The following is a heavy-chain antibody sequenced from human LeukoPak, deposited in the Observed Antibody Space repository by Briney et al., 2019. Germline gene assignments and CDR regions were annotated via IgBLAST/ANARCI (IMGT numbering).Heavy chain of an antibody. CDR2: INHGSSDI. Sequence: GGSLRRSCAASGFTCSSYCMTWVRQAPGKRREWGANINHGSSDIVYLDSVKGRFTVATSNAKNSLDLRRMSLRAEVTALYYRARDRGYSGRAAFRYWGQGTPVTVSS. D-gene: IGHD5-12*01. V-gene: IGHV3-7*04. J-gene: IGHJ4*02. CDR3: ARDRGYSGRAAFRY. CDR1: GFTCSSYC.